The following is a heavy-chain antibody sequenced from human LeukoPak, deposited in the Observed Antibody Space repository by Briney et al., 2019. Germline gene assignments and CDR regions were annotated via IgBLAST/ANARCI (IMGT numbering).Heavy chain of an antibody. D-gene: IGHD1-26*01. CDR3: AKEGSGSYPPYYFDY. Sequence: GGSLRLSCAASGFTFSSYAMRWVRQAPGKGLEWVAVISYDGSNKYYADSVKGRFTISRDNSKNTLYLQMNSLRAEDTAVYYCAKEGSGSYPPYYFDYWGQGTLVTVSS. CDR1: GFTFSSYA. V-gene: IGHV3-30-3*01. CDR2: ISYDGSNK. J-gene: IGHJ4*02.